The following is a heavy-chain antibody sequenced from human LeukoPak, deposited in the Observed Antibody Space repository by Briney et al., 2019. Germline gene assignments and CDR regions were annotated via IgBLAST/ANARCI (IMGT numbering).Heavy chain of an antibody. Sequence: ASVKVSCKASGYTFTSYAMNWVRQAPGQGLEWMGWINTNTGNPTYAQGFTGRFVFSLDTSVSTAYLQISSLKAEDAAVYYCARGEGSSGYYYHDYWGQGTLVTVSS. CDR1: GYTFTSYA. D-gene: IGHD3-22*01. J-gene: IGHJ4*02. V-gene: IGHV7-4-1*02. CDR2: INTNTGNP. CDR3: ARGEGSSGYYYHDY.